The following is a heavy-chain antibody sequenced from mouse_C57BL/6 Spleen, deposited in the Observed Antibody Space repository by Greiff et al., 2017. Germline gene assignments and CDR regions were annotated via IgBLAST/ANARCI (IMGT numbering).Heavy chain of an antibody. V-gene: IGHV1-82*01. CDR2: IYPGDGDT. Sequence: QQRPGKGLEWIGRIYPGDGDTNYNGKFKGKATLTADKSSSTAYMQLSSLTSEDSAVYFCASGGHWFAYWGQGTLVTVSA. J-gene: IGHJ3*01. CDR3: ASGGHWFAY.